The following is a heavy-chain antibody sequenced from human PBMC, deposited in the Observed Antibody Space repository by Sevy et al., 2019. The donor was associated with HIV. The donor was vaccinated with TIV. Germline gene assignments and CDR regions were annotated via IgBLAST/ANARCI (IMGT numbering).Heavy chain of an antibody. V-gene: IGHV3-33*01. CDR1: GFTFSSYG. J-gene: IGHJ4*02. CDR2: IWYDGSNK. CDR3: ARDAPSRYYDILSGYLDY. Sequence: GGSLRLSCAASGFTFSSYGMHWVRQAPGKGLEWVAVIWYDGSNKYYADSVKGRFTISRDNSKNTLYLQMNSLRAEDTAVYYCARDAPSRYYDILSGYLDYWVQGTLVTVSS. D-gene: IGHD3-9*01.